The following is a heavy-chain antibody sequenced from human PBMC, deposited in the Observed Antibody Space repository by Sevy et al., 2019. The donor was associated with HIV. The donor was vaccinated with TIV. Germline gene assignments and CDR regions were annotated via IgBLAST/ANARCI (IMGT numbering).Heavy chain of an antibody. CDR3: ARAQRRTSCRKLRVLAWLFLADSYYYYGMDV. Sequence: GGSLRLSCAASGFTFSDYYMSWIRQAPGKGLEWVSYISSSSSYTNYADSVKGRFTISRDNARNSLYLQMNSLRAADTAVYYCARAQRRTSCRKLRVLAWLFLADSYYYYGMDVWGQGTPVTVSS. CDR2: ISSSSSYT. V-gene: IGHV3-11*06. J-gene: IGHJ6*02. CDR1: GFTFSDYY. D-gene: IGHD3-3*01.